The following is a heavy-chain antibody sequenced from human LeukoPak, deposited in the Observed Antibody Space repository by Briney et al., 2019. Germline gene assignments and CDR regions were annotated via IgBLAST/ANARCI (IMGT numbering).Heavy chain of an antibody. CDR3: ARVGLELPTHFDY. V-gene: IGHV3-21*01. CDR2: ISSSSSYI. CDR1: GFTFSSYS. D-gene: IGHD2-15*01. Sequence: GGSLRLSCAASGFTFSSYSMSWVRQAPGKGLEWVSSISSSSSYIYYADSVKGRFTISRDNAKNSLYLQMNSLRAEDTAVYYCARVGLELPTHFDYWGQGTLVTVSS. J-gene: IGHJ4*02.